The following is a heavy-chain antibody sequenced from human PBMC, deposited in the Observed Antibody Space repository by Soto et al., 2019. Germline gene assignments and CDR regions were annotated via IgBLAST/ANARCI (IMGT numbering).Heavy chain of an antibody. J-gene: IGHJ4*02. CDR1: GFAFNNAW. D-gene: IGHD2-2*01. CDR2: VISKTDGGAT. CDR3: AAGTGRTDFDY. Sequence: EVQLVESGGGLVKPGGSLRLSCAASGFAFNNAWMNWVRQAPGKGLEWVGRVISKTDGGATAYTAPVKDRFFMSRDDSTTTLYLQMNSLKTEDTAVYYCAAGTGRTDFDYWGQGTLVTVSS. V-gene: IGHV3-15*01.